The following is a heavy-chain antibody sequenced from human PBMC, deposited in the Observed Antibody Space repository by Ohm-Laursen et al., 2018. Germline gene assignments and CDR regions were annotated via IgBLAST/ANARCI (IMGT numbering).Heavy chain of an antibody. Sequence: SLRLSCAASGFTFSTYCMNWFRQAPGKGLESVASINQDGSEKYFVDSVRGRFTIYRDNAKNSLYLQMNSLRAEDTAVYYCARDQGWVDYWGQGTLVTVSS. D-gene: IGHD6-19*01. J-gene: IGHJ4*02. CDR1: GFTFSTYC. CDR2: INQDGSEK. CDR3: ARDQGWVDY. V-gene: IGHV3-7*01.